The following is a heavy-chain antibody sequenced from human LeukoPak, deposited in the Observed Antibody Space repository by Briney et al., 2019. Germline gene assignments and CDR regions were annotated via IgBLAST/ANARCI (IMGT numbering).Heavy chain of an antibody. D-gene: IGHD3-10*01. CDR3: ARDKKSGESSEIDY. J-gene: IGHJ4*02. V-gene: IGHV3-74*01. Sequence: GGSLRLSCSASGFTFNTYWMHWVRQGPGKGLVRVSRINSDGTTTTYADPVKGRFTVSRDNAKNTLNLQMNSLRAEDTAVYYCARDKKSGESSEIDYWGQGTLVTVSS. CDR2: INSDGTTT. CDR1: GFTFNTYW.